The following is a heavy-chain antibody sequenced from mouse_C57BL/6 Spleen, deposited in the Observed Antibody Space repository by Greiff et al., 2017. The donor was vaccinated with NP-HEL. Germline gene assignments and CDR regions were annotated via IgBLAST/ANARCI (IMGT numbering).Heavy chain of an antibody. J-gene: IGHJ2*01. V-gene: IGHV5-16*01. Sequence: EVQLVESEGGLVQPGSSMKLSCTASGFTFSDYYMAWVRQVPEKGLEWVANIKYDGSSTYYLDSLKSRFIISRDNAKNILYLQMSSLKSEDTATYYCAREGPYYFDYWGQGTTLTVSS. CDR2: IKYDGSST. CDR3: AREGPYYFDY. CDR1: GFTFSDYY.